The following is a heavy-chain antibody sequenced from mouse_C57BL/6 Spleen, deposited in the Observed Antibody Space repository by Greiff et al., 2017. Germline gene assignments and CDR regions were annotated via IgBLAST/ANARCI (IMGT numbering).Heavy chain of an antibody. CDR2: IHPNSGST. V-gene: IGHV1-64*01. CDR3: ARSLYGSDY. Sequence: QVQLQQPGAELVKPGASVKLSCKASGYTFTSYWMHWVQQSPGQGLEWIGMIHPNSGSTNYNEKFKSKATLTVDKSSSTAYMQLSSLTSEDSAVYYCARSLYGSDYWGQGTTLTVSS. D-gene: IGHD1-1*01. J-gene: IGHJ2*01. CDR1: GYTFTSYW.